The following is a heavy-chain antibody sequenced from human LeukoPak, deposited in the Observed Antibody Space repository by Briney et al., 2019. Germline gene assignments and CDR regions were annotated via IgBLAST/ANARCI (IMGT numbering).Heavy chain of an antibody. V-gene: IGHV3-30*02. Sequence: PGGSLRLSCAASGFTFSSYGMHWVRQAPGKGLEWVAFIGYDGSNKYYADSVKGRFTISRDKAKNTLYLQMNSLRAEDTAVYYCARDESSSWYDAYWGQGTLVTVSS. CDR2: IGYDGSNK. D-gene: IGHD6-13*01. J-gene: IGHJ4*02. CDR3: ARDESSSWYDAY. CDR1: GFTFSSYG.